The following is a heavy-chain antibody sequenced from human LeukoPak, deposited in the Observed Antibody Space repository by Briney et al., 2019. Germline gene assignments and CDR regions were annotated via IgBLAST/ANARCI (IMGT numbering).Heavy chain of an antibody. CDR3: ARVLRYCSGGNCYSGGLGYMDV. CDR2: MNPNSGNT. J-gene: IGHJ6*03. CDR1: GYTFTSYD. V-gene: IGHV1-8*01. D-gene: IGHD2-15*01. Sequence: ASVKVSCKASGYTFTSYDINWVRQATGQGLEWMGWMNPNSGNTGYAQKFQGRVTMTRNTSISTAYMELSSLRAEDTAVYYCARVLRYCSGGNCYSGGLGYMDVWGKGTTVTISS.